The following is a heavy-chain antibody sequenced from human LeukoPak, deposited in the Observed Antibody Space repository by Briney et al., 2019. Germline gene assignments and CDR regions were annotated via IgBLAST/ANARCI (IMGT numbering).Heavy chain of an antibody. D-gene: IGHD6-6*01. CDR3: AKWKYSNSGIDDY. Sequence: VRQVPGKGLEWVXVISGSGDNTYYADSVKGRFTISRDNSKNMLYLQMNSLRAEDTAVYYCAKWKYSNSGIDDYWGQGTLVTVSS. CDR2: ISGSGDNT. V-gene: IGHV3-23*01. J-gene: IGHJ4*02.